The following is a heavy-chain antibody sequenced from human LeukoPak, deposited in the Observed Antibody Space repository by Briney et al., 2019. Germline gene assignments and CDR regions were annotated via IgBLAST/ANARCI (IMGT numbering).Heavy chain of an antibody. V-gene: IGHV3-48*04. Sequence: PGGSLRLSCAASGFTFSSYSMNWVRQAPGKGLEWVSYISSSSSTIYYADSVKGQFTISRDNAKNSLYLQMNSLRAEDTAVYYCARDRVGGLSAFDIWGQGTMVTVSS. D-gene: IGHD1-26*01. J-gene: IGHJ3*02. CDR2: ISSSSSTI. CDR1: GFTFSSYS. CDR3: ARDRVGGLSAFDI.